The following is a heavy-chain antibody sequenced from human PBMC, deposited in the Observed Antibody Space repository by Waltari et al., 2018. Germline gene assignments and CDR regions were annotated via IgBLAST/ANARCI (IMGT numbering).Heavy chain of an antibody. CDR3: ARRGLNYYYYGMDV. CDR2: IYYSGGT. V-gene: IGHV4-39*07. J-gene: IGHJ6*02. D-gene: IGHD4-17*01. Sequence: QLQLQESGPGLVKPSETLSLTCTVSGGSISSSSYYWGWIRQPPGKGLEWIGSIYYSGGTYYNPSLKSRVTISVDTSKNQFSLKLSSVTAADTAVYYCARRGLNYYYYGMDVWGQGTTVTVSS. CDR1: GGSISSSSYY.